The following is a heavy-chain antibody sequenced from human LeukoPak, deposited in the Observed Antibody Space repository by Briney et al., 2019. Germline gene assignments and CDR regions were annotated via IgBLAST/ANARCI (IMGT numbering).Heavy chain of an antibody. Sequence: GGSLRLSCAASGFTFSSYWMHWVRQAPGKGLEWVSYISSDYSTIYYADSVKGRFTVSRDNAKNSLYLQMISLRAEDTAVYYCARVYSSSWSSRYFDLWGRGTLVTVSS. CDR3: ARVYSSSWSSRYFDL. J-gene: IGHJ2*01. CDR1: GFTFSSYW. V-gene: IGHV3-48*04. D-gene: IGHD6-13*01. CDR2: ISSDYSTI.